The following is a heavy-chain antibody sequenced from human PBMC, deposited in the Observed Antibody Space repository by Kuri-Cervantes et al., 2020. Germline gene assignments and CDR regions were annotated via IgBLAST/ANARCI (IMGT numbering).Heavy chain of an antibody. Sequence: GGSLRLSCAASGFTFSDYYMSWIRQAPGKGLEWVSYISSSGSTIYYADSVKGRFTISRDNAKNSLYLQVNSLRAEDTAVYYCAKDLSWYHPYYYYGMDVWGQGTTVTVSS. D-gene: IGHD6-13*01. CDR1: GFTFSDYY. V-gene: IGHV3-11*04. CDR3: AKDLSWYHPYYYYGMDV. CDR2: ISSSGSTI. J-gene: IGHJ6*02.